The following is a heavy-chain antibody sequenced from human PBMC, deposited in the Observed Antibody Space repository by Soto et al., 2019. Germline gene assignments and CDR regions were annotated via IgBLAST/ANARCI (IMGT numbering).Heavy chain of an antibody. Sequence: QVQLQQWGAGLLKPSETLSLTCAVYGGSFSGYYWSWIRQPPGKGLEWIGEINHSGSTNYNPSLKSRVTISVDTSKNQFSLKLSSVTAADTAVYYCARSPRITIFGVVITDAFDIWGQGTMVTVSS. CDR1: GGSFSGYY. CDR2: INHSGST. CDR3: ARSPRITIFGVVITDAFDI. D-gene: IGHD3-3*01. J-gene: IGHJ3*02. V-gene: IGHV4-34*01.